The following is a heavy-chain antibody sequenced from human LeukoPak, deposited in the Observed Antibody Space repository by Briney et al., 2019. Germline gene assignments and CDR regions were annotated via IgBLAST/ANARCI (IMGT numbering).Heavy chain of an antibody. D-gene: IGHD3-16*02. CDR2: ISGSGGST. CDR1: GFTFSSYA. V-gene: IGHV3-23*01. CDR3: AKVPAWGSYRYTFDY. J-gene: IGHJ4*02. Sequence: GGSLRLSCAASGFTFSSYAMSWDRQAPGKGLEWVSAISGSGGSTYYADSVKGRFTISRDNSKNTLYLQMNSLRAEDTAVYYCAKVPAWGSYRYTFDYWGQGTLVTVSS.